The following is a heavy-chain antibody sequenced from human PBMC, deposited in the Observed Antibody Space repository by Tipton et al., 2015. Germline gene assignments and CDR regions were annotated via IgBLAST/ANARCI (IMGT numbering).Heavy chain of an antibody. V-gene: IGHV4-38-2*01. CDR2: IYHSGNT. CDR1: GYSISSGYY. CDR3: ARCSDYYDSSGFWYNWFDP. Sequence: TLSLTCDVSGYSISSGYYWSWIRQPPGKALEWIGYIYHSGNTYYNPSLESRVTISVDTSKNQFSLKLSSVTAADTAFYYCARCSDYYDSSGFWYNWFDPWGQGTLVTVSS. J-gene: IGHJ5*02. D-gene: IGHD3-22*01.